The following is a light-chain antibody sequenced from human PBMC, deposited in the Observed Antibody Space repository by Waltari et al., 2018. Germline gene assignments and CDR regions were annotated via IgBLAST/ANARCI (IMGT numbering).Light chain of an antibody. CDR2: RNN. J-gene: IGLJ1*01. V-gene: IGLV1-47*01. Sequence: QSVLTQPPSASGTPGQRVTIPCSGSSSNIGSNYVYWYQQLPGTAPKLLSYRNNQRPSGVPDRFSGSKSGTSASLAISGLRSEDEADYYCAAWDDSLSGRVFGTGTKVTVL. CDR3: AAWDDSLSGRV. CDR1: SSNIGSNY.